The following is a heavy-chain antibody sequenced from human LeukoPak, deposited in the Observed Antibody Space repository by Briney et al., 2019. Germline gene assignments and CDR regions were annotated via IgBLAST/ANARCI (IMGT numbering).Heavy chain of an antibody. CDR2: ISYDGSNK. D-gene: IGHD2-15*01. J-gene: IGHJ6*03. Sequence: PGGSLRLSYAASGFTFSSYAMHWVRPAPGKGLEWVAVISYDGSNKYYADSVKGRFTISRDNSKNTLYLQMNSLRAEDTAVYYCAKAPLPDYYYMDVWGKGTTVTVSS. CDR1: GFTFSSYA. V-gene: IGHV3-30-3*01. CDR3: AKAPLPDYYYMDV.